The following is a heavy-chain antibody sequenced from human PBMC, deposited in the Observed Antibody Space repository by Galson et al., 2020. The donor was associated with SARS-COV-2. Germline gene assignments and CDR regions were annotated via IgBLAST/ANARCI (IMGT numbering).Heavy chain of an antibody. J-gene: IGHJ6*02. V-gene: IGHV3-33*01. CDR2: IWYDGSNK. Sequence: PGGSLRLSCAASGFTFSNYGMHWVRQAPGKGLEWVAVIWYDGSNKYYADSVKGRFTISRDNSKNTLYLQMNSLRAEDTAVYYCARDLYRLLSYGMDVWGQGTTVTVSS. D-gene: IGHD2-2*01. CDR3: ARDLYRLLSYGMDV. CDR1: GFTFSNYG.